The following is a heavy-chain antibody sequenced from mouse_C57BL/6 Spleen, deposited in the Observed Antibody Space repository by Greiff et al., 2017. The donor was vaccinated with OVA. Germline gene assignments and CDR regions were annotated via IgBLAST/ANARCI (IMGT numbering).Heavy chain of an antibody. CDR2: ISSGSSTI. Sequence: EVKVEESGGGLVKPGGSLKLSCAASGFTFSDYGMHWVRQAPEKGLEWVAYISSGSSTIYYADTVKGRFTISRDNAKNTLFLQMTSLRSEDTAMYYCARIYGVYAMDYWGQGTSVTVSS. V-gene: IGHV5-17*01. CDR1: GFTFSDYG. J-gene: IGHJ4*01. D-gene: IGHD1-1*02. CDR3: ARIYGVYAMDY.